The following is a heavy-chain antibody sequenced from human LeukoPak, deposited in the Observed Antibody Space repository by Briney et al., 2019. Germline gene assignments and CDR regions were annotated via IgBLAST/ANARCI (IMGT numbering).Heavy chain of an antibody. D-gene: IGHD3-22*01. V-gene: IGHV3-30-3*01. Sequence: GGSLRLSCAASGFTFSSYAMHWVRQAPGKGLEWVAVISYDGSNKYYADSVKGRFTISRDNSKNTLYLQMNSLRAEDTAVYYCSRDTYYYNSSGYFDYWGQGTLVTVSS. CDR2: ISYDGSNK. CDR3: SRDTYYYNSSGYFDY. J-gene: IGHJ4*02. CDR1: GFTFSSYA.